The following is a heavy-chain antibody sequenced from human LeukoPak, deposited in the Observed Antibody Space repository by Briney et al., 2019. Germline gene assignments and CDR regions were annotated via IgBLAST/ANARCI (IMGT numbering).Heavy chain of an antibody. Sequence: PGESLTLSCAAYGVTVSRNYRSWIRQAPGKGLEWISVIYRGDNTYYKESVKSRFTISIDNSKNTLSLQMNTLTAADTAVYYCAREEGGLDYWGQGTLVTVSS. CDR2: IYRGDNT. CDR3: AREEGGLDY. V-gene: IGHV3-53*01. CDR1: GVTVSRNY. J-gene: IGHJ4*02. D-gene: IGHD3-16*01.